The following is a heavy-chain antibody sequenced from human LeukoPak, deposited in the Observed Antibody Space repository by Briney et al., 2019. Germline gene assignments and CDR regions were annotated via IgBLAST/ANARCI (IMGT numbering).Heavy chain of an antibody. D-gene: IGHD6-19*01. V-gene: IGHV3-66*01. CDR3: ARGLRAVAGPSYNWFDP. Sequence: GGSLRLSCAVSGITVNSNYMNWVRQAPGKGLEWVSVIYSGGSTYYADSVKGRFTISRDNSKDTLYLQMNSLRAEDTAVYYCARGLRAVAGPSYNWFDPWGQGTLVTVSS. CDR2: IYSGGST. J-gene: IGHJ5*02. CDR1: GITVNSNY.